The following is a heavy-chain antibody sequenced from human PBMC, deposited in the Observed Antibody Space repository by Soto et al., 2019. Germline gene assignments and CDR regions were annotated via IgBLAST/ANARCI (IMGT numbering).Heavy chain of an antibody. V-gene: IGHV4-30-2*01. CDR3: ASTYYYDSSGYYVPFDY. D-gene: IGHD3-22*01. J-gene: IGHJ4*02. Sequence: PSETLSLTCAVSGGSISSGGYSWNWIRQPPGKGLEWIGYIYQSGSTYYNPSLKSRVTISVDRSKNQFSLRLTSVTAADTAVYYCASTYYYDSSGYYVPFDYWGQGTLVTVSS. CDR1: GGSISSGGYS. CDR2: IYQSGST.